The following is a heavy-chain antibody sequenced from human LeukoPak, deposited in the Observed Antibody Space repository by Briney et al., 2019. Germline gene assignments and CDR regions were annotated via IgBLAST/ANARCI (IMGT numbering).Heavy chain of an antibody. CDR2: IDPSDSYI. Sequence: GESLKTSCKGSGYTFTNYWIGWVRQMTGKGLEWMGRIDPSDSYINYSPSFQGHVTISADKSNSTAYLQWSTLKASDTAMYYCARRGMGYSGYDGYWYFDLWGRGTLVTVSS. V-gene: IGHV5-10-1*01. D-gene: IGHD5-12*01. J-gene: IGHJ2*01. CDR3: ARRGMGYSGYDGYWYFDL. CDR1: GYTFTNYW.